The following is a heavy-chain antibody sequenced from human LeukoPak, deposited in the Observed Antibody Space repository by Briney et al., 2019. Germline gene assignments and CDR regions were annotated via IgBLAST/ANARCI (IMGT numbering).Heavy chain of an antibody. Sequence: RPGGSLRLSCAASGFTFSSYTMNWVRRAPGKGLEWVSTITWNGGQTAYADSVKGRFTISRDNAKNSLYLEMNSLSPEDTALYYCARSSTTVTTRFSDLWGRGTLVTVSS. CDR2: ITWNGGQT. D-gene: IGHD4-17*01. CDR3: ARSSTTVTTRFSDL. CDR1: GFTFSSYT. V-gene: IGHV3-20*04. J-gene: IGHJ2*01.